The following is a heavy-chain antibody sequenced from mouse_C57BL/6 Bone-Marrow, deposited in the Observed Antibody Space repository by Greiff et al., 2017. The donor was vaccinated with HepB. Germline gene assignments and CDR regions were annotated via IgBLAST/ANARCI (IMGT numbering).Heavy chain of an antibody. D-gene: IGHD1-1*01. CDR2: IYIGNGYT. V-gene: IGHV1-58*01. CDR3: ASPNYYGSSFWYFDV. Sequence: EVQLQESGAELVRPGSSVKMSCKTSGYTFTSYGINWVKQRPGQGLEWIGYIYIGNGYTEYNEKFKGKATLTSDTSSSTAYMQLSSLTSEDSAIYFFASPNYYGSSFWYFDVWGTGTTVTVSS. CDR1: GYTFTSYG. J-gene: IGHJ1*03.